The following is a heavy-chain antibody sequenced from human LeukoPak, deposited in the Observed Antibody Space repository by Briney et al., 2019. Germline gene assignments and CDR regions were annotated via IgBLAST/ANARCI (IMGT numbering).Heavy chain of an antibody. V-gene: IGHV6-1*01. D-gene: IGHD6-13*01. CDR1: GDSVCSNSAA. CDR2: TYYRSKWYN. CDR3: ARDKSLYSSSWYVNWFDP. J-gene: IGHJ5*02. Sequence: SETLSLTCAISGDSVCSNSAAWNWIRQSPSRGLEWLGRTYYRSKWYNDSAVSVKSRITSNPDTSKNQFSLQLNSVTPEDTAVYYCARDKSLYSSSWYVNWFDPWGQGTLVTVSS.